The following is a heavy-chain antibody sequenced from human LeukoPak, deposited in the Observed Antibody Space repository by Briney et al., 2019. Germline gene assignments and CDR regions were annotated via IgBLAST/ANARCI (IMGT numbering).Heavy chain of an antibody. CDR3: ARTTEGYCRGRSCYSYYYYMDV. D-gene: IGHD2-15*01. V-gene: IGHV4-39*07. J-gene: IGHJ6*03. Sequence: SETLSLTCTVSGGSISSSSYYWGWIRQPPGKGLEWIGSIYYSGSTYYNPSLKSRVTISVDTSKNQFSLKLSSVTAADTAVYYCARTTEGYCRGRSCYSYYYYMDVWGKGTTVTVSS. CDR1: GGSISSSSYY. CDR2: IYYSGST.